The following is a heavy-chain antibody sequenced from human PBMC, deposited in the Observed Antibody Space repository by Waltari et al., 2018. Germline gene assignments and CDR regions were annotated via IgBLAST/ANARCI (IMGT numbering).Heavy chain of an antibody. J-gene: IGHJ6*03. D-gene: IGHD3-10*01. CDR1: GGSFSGYY. CDR3: ARGRSTMVRGVIVYYYYMDV. CDR2: INHSGST. Sequence: QVQLQQWGAGLLKPSETLSLTCAVYGGSFSGYYWSWIRQPPGKGLEWIGEINHSGSTNYNPSLKSRVTISVDTSKNQFSLKLSSVTAADTAVYYCARGRSTMVRGVIVYYYYMDVWGKGTTVTVSS. V-gene: IGHV4-34*01.